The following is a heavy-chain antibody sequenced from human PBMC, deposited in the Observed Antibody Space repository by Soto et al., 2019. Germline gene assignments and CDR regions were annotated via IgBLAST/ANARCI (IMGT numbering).Heavy chain of an antibody. D-gene: IGHD3-22*01. CDR3: ARDYYKYYDSSGYYRSPAY. CDR2: ISYDGSDK. CDR1: GFTFSSYA. Sequence: GGSLRLCCAASGFTFSSYAMHWVRQAPGKGLEWVALISYDGSDKDYADSVKGRFTISRDNSRNTLFLQMNSLRAEDTAVYYCARDYYKYYDSSGYYRSPAYWGQGTLVTVSS. V-gene: IGHV3-30-3*01. J-gene: IGHJ4*02.